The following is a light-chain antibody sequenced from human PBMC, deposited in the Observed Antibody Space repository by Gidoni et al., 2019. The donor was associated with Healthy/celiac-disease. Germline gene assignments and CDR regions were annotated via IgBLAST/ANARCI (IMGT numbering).Light chain of an antibody. CDR1: SSDVGGYNY. CDR2: DVS. J-gene: IGLJ2*01. Sequence: QSALTQPRSVSGSPGQPVTISCTGTSSDVGGYNYVSWYQHHPGKAPKLMIYDVSKRPSGVPDRFSGSKSGNTASLTISGLQAEDEADYYCCSYAGSYTYVFGGGTKLTVL. CDR3: CSYAGSYTYV. V-gene: IGLV2-11*01.